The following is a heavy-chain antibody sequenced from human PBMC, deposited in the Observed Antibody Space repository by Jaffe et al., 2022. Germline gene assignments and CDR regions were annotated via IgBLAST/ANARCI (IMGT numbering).Heavy chain of an antibody. CDR1: GYSISSGYY. J-gene: IGHJ3*02. V-gene: IGHV4-38-2*01. CDR2: IYHSGST. CDR3: ARPRWLQKQDDAFDI. D-gene: IGHD5-12*01. Sequence: QVQLQESGPGLVKPSETLSLTCAVSGYSISSGYYWGWIRQPPGKGLEWIGSIYHSGSTYYNPSLKSRVTISVDTSKNQFSLKLSSVTAADTAVYYCARPRWLQKQDDAFDIWGQGTMVTVSS.